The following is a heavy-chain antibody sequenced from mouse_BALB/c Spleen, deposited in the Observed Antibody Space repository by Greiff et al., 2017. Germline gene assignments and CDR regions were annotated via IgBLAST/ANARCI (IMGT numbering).Heavy chain of an antibody. D-gene: IGHD2-1*01. J-gene: IGHJ4*01. Sequence: EVMLVESGGGLVKPGGSLKLSCAASGFTFSSYAMSWVRQSPEKRLAWVAEISSGGSYTYYPDTVTGRFTISRDNAKNTLYLEMSSLRSEDTAMYYCARVYYGNYKGAMDYWGQGTSVTVSS. V-gene: IGHV5-9-4*01. CDR1: GFTFSSYA. CDR3: ARVYYGNYKGAMDY. CDR2: ISSGGSYT.